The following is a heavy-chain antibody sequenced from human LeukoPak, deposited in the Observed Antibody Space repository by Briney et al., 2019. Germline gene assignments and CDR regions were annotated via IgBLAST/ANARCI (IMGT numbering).Heavy chain of an antibody. CDR3: AKGEYSSSWHFDY. J-gene: IGHJ4*02. D-gene: IGHD6-13*01. CDR2: ISGSGGST. Sequence: GGSLRLSCVASGFTFSSYAMSWVRQAPGKGLEWVSAISGSGGSTYYADSVKGRFTISRDNSKNTLYLQMNSLRAEDTAVYYCAKGEYSSSWHFDYWGQGTLVTVSS. V-gene: IGHV3-23*01. CDR1: GFTFSSYA.